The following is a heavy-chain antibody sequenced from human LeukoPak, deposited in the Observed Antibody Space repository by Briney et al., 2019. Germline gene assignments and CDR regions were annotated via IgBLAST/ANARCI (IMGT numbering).Heavy chain of an antibody. Sequence: EASVKVSCKASGYIFTSYVLHWVRQARGQGLEWMGWINTNTGNPTYAQGFTGRFVFSLDTSVSTAYLQISSLKADDTAMYYCARGDYETHGYQTRWGQGTLVTVSS. D-gene: IGHD3-22*01. CDR1: GYIFTSYV. CDR2: INTNTGNP. J-gene: IGHJ4*02. CDR3: ARGDYETHGYQTR. V-gene: IGHV7-4-1*02.